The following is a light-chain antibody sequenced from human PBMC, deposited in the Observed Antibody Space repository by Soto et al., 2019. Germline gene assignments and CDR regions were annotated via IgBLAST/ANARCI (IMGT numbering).Light chain of an antibody. CDR2: GAS. V-gene: IGKV3-15*01. CDR1: QSVSSN. CDR3: QQYNKWPLT. Sequence: EIVMTQSPATLSVSPGERATLSCRASQSVSSNLAWYQQKPGQAPRLLIYGASTRATGIPARFSGSGSGTEFTLTISSLQSEDFAVYHCQQYNKWPLTFGGGTKVEFK. J-gene: IGKJ4*01.